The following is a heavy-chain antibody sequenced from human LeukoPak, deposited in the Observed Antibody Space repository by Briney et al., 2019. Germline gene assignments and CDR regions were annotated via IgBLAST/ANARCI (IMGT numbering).Heavy chain of an antibody. CDR3: ARDVRNGYYFDY. V-gene: IGHV3-48*03. CDR1: GFTFSTYE. CDR2: ISSSGSTI. Sequence: GGSLRLSCAASGFTFSTYEMNWVCQAPGRGLEWVSYISSSGSTIFYADSVKGRFTISRDNAKNSLYLQMSSLRVEDSAVYYCARDVRNGYYFDYWGQGTLVTVSS. J-gene: IGHJ4*02. D-gene: IGHD2-8*01.